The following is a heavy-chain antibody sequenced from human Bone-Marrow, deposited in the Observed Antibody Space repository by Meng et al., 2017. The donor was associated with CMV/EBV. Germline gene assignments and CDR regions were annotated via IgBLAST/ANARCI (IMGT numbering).Heavy chain of an antibody. CDR2: IYYSGST. Sequence: SETLSLTCTVSGGSISSYYWSWIRQPPGKGLEWIGYIYYSGSTNYNPSLKSRVTISVDTSKNQFSLKLSSVTAADTAVYYCARFVAVAALGYYGMDVWGQGTTVTVYS. D-gene: IGHD6-19*01. J-gene: IGHJ6*02. CDR3: ARFVAVAALGYYGMDV. CDR1: GGSISSYY. V-gene: IGHV4-59*01.